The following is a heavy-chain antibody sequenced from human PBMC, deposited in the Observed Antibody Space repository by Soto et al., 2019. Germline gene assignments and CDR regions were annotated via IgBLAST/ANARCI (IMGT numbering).Heavy chain of an antibody. CDR1: GFTFSSYA. Sequence: GGSLRLSCAASGFTFSSYAMSWVRQAPGKGLEWVSAISGSGGSTYYADSVKGRFTISRDNSKNTLYLQMNSLRAEDTAVYYCAKVPPDLWFGDDYSGMDVGGKGTRVTVPS. CDR2: ISGSGGST. CDR3: AKVPPDLWFGDDYSGMDV. V-gene: IGHV3-23*01. J-gene: IGHJ6*04. D-gene: IGHD3-10*01.